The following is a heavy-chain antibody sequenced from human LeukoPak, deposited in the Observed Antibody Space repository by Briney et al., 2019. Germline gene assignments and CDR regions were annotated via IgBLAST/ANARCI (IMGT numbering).Heavy chain of an antibody. J-gene: IGHJ4*02. D-gene: IGHD1-1*01. CDR1: GFSFSSYE. Sequence: PGGSLRLSCAASGFSFSSYEMNWVRQAPGKGLEWVTVISYDGSNQYYADFVKGRFTISRDNSKNTLYLQMNSLRAEDTAVYYCAKSQLDLDYWGQGTLVTVSS. CDR3: AKSQLDLDY. CDR2: ISYDGSNQ. V-gene: IGHV3-30*18.